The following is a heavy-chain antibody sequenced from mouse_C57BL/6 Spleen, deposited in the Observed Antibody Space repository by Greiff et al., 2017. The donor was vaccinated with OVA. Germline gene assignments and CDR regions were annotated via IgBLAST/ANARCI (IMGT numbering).Heavy chain of an antibody. J-gene: IGHJ1*03. Sequence: QVQLKQSGPGLVQPSQRLSITCTVSGFSLTSYGLHWVRQSPGKGLEWLGVIWSGGSTDYNAAFISRLSISKDNSKSQVFFKMNSLQADDTAIYYCARGDYYYGSSHWYFDVWGTGTTVTVSS. CDR1: GFSLTSYG. CDR2: IWSGGST. D-gene: IGHD1-1*01. V-gene: IGHV2-2*01. CDR3: ARGDYYYGSSHWYFDV.